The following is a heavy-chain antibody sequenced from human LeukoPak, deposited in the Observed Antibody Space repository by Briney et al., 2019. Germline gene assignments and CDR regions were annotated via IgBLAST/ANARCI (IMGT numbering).Heavy chain of an antibody. CDR2: VNESGGT. J-gene: IGHJ5*02. Sequence: SETLSLTCAVYIDSFSNYHWNWIRQTPAKGMEWIGEVNESGGTNISPSLRSRVILAVDTSKNQFSLKLISVTVADTAIYYCARGQGATVPQVGKNWFDPWGQGTRVTVSS. CDR3: ARGQGATVPQVGKNWFDP. CDR1: IDSFSNYH. V-gene: IGHV4-34*01. D-gene: IGHD1-26*01.